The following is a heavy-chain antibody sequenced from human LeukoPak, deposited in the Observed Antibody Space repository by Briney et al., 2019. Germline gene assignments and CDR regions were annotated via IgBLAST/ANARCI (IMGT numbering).Heavy chain of an antibody. CDR2: IYSDGST. CDR3: ARSWDARLNFDY. CDR1: GFTVNRNY. Sequence: GGSLRLSCAASGFTVNRNYMNWVRQAPGKGLEWISVIYSDGSTYYTDSVKGRFTISRDNSKNTLYLQMNSLRAEDTAVYYCARSWDARLNFDYWGQGTLVTVS. D-gene: IGHD1-26*01. J-gene: IGHJ4*02. V-gene: IGHV3-66*02.